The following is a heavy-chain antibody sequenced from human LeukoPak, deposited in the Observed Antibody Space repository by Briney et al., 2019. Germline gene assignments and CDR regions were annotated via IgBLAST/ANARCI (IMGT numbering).Heavy chain of an antibody. V-gene: IGHV1-2*02. CDR3: ARFYQWLAYFDY. CDR2: INPDTGGT. D-gene: IGHD6-19*01. J-gene: IGHJ4*02. Sequence: ASVKVSCKASGYTFTNYAIHWVRQAPGQRLEWMGWINPDTGGTDYAQKFQGRVTLTRDTSINTAYMELTRLTSDDTAIYYCARFYQWLAYFDYWGQGTLVSVSS. CDR1: GYTFTNYA.